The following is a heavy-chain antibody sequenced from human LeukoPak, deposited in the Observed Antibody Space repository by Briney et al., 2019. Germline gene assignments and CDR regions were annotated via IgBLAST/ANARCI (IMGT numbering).Heavy chain of an antibody. J-gene: IGHJ2*01. D-gene: IGHD6-19*01. CDR2: IHYSGSI. Sequence: SETLSLTCTVSGGSISSYYWSWIRQFPGKGLEWIGYIHYSGSINYNPSLKSRVTISIDTSKNQFSLNLTSVTAGDTAVYYCARDTSGWYFNLWGRGTLVTVSS. CDR1: GGSISSYY. V-gene: IGHV4-59*01. CDR3: ARDTSGWYFNL.